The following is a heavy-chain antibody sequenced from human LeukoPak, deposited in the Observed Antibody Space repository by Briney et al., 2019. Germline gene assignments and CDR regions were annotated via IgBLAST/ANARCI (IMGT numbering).Heavy chain of an antibody. CDR2: IYYSGST. CDR3: ARGRNVVVPAAFGYMGV. Sequence: SETLSLTCTVSGGSISSGGYYWSWIRQHPGKGLEWIGYIYYSGSTYYNPSLKSRVTISVDTSKNQFSLKLSSVTAADTAVYYCARGRNVVVPAAFGYMGVWGKGTTVTVSS. J-gene: IGHJ6*03. CDR1: GGSISSGGYY. V-gene: IGHV4-31*03. D-gene: IGHD2-2*01.